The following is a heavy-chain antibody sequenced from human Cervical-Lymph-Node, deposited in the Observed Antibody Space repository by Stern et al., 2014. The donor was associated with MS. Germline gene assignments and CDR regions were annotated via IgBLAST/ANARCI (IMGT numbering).Heavy chain of an antibody. CDR3: AKYVRGDNLYYLDY. D-gene: IGHD3-10*01. Sequence: QVRLQESGPGLVRPSETLSLTCTVSGDSISGYYWSWVRQPPGKGLEWIGYIYYTGSTNYNPSLNSRVTMSLDTSKNQFSLRLSSVTAADTAVYYCAKYVRGDNLYYLDYWGQGALITVSS. CDR2: IYYTGST. V-gene: IGHV4-59*01. J-gene: IGHJ4*02. CDR1: GDSISGYY.